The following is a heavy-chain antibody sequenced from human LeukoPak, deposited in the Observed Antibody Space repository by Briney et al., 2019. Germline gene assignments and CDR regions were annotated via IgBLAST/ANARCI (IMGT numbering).Heavy chain of an antibody. V-gene: IGHV4-4*02. CDR3: AREKRNYGMDV. CDR1: GGSITSTNY. CDR2: IYYSGST. J-gene: IGHJ6*02. Sequence: KPSGTLSLTCGVSGGSITSTNYWTWVRQPPGKGLEWIGYIYYSGSTNYNPSLKSRVTISVDTSKNQFSLKLSSVTAADTAVYYCAREKRNYGMDVWGQGTTVTVSS.